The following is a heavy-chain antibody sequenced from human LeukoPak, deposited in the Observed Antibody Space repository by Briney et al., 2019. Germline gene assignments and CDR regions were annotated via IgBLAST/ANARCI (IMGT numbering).Heavy chain of an antibody. J-gene: IGHJ3*02. Sequence: HSGGSLRLSCAASGFTFSSYEMNWVRQAPGKGLKWVSYISSSGSTIYYADSVKGRFTISRDNAKNSLYLQMNSLRAEDTAVYHCARAQRRGDAFDIWGQGTMVTVSS. CDR2: ISSSGSTI. CDR3: ARAQRRGDAFDI. CDR1: GFTFSSYE. D-gene: IGHD3-10*01. V-gene: IGHV3-48*03.